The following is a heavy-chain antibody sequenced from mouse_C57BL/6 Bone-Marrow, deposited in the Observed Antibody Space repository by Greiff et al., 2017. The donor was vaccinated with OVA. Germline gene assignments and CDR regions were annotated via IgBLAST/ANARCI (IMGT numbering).Heavy chain of an antibody. Sequence: EVQVVESGGGLVQPGGSMKLSCVASGFTFSNYWMNWVRQSPEKGLEWVAQIRLKSDNYATHYAESVKGRFTISRDDSKSSVYLQMNNLRAEDTGIYYCTFDYDVVIIVDSPWYFDVWGTGTTVTVSS. CDR1: GFTFSNYW. V-gene: IGHV6-3*01. CDR2: IRLKSDNYAT. J-gene: IGHJ1*03. D-gene: IGHD2-4*01. CDR3: TFDYDVVIIVDSPWYFDV.